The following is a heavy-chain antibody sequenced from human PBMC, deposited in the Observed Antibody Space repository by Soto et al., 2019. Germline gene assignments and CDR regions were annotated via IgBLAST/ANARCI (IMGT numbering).Heavy chain of an antibody. CDR2: ISEYNGNT. J-gene: IGHJ4*01. Sequence: QVQLVQSGPEVKKPGASAKVSCKTSGYTFSNFGISWVRQVPGQGLEWMGWISEYNGNTNYAQKFQDRVTLTTVTATNTNYKDLRRLRVDDTEFYYYASASVGGVGTMSYWGHGAV. D-gene: IGHD1-26*01. CDR1: GYTFSNFG. V-gene: IGHV1-18*01. CDR3: ASASVGGVGTMSY.